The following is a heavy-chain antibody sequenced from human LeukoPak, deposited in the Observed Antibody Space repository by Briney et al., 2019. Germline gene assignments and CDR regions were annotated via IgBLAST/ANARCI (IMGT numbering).Heavy chain of an antibody. J-gene: IGHJ4*02. D-gene: IGHD6-6*01. Sequence: SETLSLTCTVSGGSISSGGYYWSWIRQHPGKGLEWIGYIYYSGSTYYNPSLKSRVTISVDTSKNQFSLKLSSVTAADTAVYYCARGLSSIAARPIDYWGQGTLVTVSS. CDR2: IYYSGST. CDR3: ARGLSSIAARPIDY. CDR1: GGSISSGGYY. V-gene: IGHV4-31*03.